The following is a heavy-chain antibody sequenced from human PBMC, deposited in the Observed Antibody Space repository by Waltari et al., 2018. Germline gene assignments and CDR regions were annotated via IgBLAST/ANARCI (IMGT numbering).Heavy chain of an antibody. CDR2: IIPIFGTA. D-gene: IGHD3-22*01. CDR1: GGTFSSYA. Sequence: VQLVQSGAEVKKPGSSVKVSCKASGGTFSSYAISWVRQDPGQGLEWMGGIIPIFGTANYAQKFQGRVTITTDESTSTAYMELSSLRSEDTAVYYCARNPHYYDSSGDDAFDIWGQGTMVTVSS. V-gene: IGHV1-69*05. CDR3: ARNPHYYDSSGDDAFDI. J-gene: IGHJ3*02.